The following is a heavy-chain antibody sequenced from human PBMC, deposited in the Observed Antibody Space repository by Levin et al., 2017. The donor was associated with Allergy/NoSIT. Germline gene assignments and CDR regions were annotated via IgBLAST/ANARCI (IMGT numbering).Heavy chain of an antibody. CDR1: GGTFSRYA. CDR2: IIPIYGTA. Sequence: KISCKASGGTFSRYAISWVRQAPGQGLEWMGGIIPIYGTANYAQKFQGKVTITADESTSTAYMELSSLRSEDTAVYYCARDQGYYDSSGYYYDAFDIWGQGTMVTVSS. CDR3: ARDQGYYDSSGYYYDAFDI. D-gene: IGHD3-22*01. V-gene: IGHV1-69*01. J-gene: IGHJ3*02.